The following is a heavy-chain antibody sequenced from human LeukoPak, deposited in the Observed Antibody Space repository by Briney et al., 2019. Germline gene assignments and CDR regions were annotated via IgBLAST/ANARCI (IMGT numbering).Heavy chain of an antibody. D-gene: IGHD6-19*01. CDR3: ARVLYSSGWIDY. Sequence: ASVKVSCKASGYTFTGYYMHWVRQAPGQGLEWMGWINPNSGGTNYAQKFQGRVTMTRDTSISTAYMELSRLRSDDTAVYYCARVLYSSGWIDYWGQGTLVTVSS. CDR1: GYTFTGYY. J-gene: IGHJ4*02. V-gene: IGHV1-2*02. CDR2: INPNSGGT.